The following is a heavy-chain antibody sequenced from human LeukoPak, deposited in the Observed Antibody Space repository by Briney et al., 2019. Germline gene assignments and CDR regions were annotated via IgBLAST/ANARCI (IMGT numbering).Heavy chain of an antibody. V-gene: IGHV3-23*01. CDR2: ISGRGDSI. Sequence: PGGSLRLSCAASGFTFSSYAMTWVRQAPGKGLEWVSAISGRGDSIYYADSVKGRFTISRDNAKNSLYLQMNSLRAEDTAVYYCARDFRGITNIWGQGTMVTVSS. CDR1: GFTFSSYA. D-gene: IGHD3-10*01. J-gene: IGHJ3*02. CDR3: ARDFRGITNI.